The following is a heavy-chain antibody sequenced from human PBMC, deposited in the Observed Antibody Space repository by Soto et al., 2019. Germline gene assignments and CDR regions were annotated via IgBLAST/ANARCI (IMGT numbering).Heavy chain of an antibody. CDR3: AREDVIAVAGWFDP. D-gene: IGHD6-19*01. CDR1: GASVPSNSAA. CDR2: TYYRSKWYN. Sequence: SQTLSLTCAISGASVPSNSAAWNWIRQSPSRGLEWLGRTYYRSKWYNDYAVSVKSRITINPDTSKNQFSLQLNSVTPEDTAVYYCAREDVIAVAGWFDPWGQGTLVTVSS. V-gene: IGHV6-1*01. J-gene: IGHJ5*02.